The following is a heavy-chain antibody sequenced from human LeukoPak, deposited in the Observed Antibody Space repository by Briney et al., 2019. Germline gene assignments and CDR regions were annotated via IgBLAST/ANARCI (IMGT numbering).Heavy chain of an antibody. J-gene: IGHJ6*03. Sequence: SETLSLTCTVWGGSISSSSYYWGWIRQPPGKGLEGIGRMSYSGSTYYNPSLKTRVTIAVDTSNTQFSLKLSSVTAADTAVYYCARFYTPSQYGSGYMGVWGKGTTVTVSS. CDR1: GGSISSSSYY. V-gene: IGHV4-39*01. D-gene: IGHD3-10*01. CDR3: ARFYTPSQYGSGYMGV. CDR2: MSYSGST.